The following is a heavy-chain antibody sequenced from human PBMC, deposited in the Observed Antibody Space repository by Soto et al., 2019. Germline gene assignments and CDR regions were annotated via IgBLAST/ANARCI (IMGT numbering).Heavy chain of an antibody. CDR2: INPHGVST. J-gene: IGHJ5*02. CDR3: ARSSGGNFGIIIEGTNWFAP. V-gene: IGHV1-46*01. Sequence: ASVKVSCKAPRDTFTSYYINWVRQAPGQGLEWMGVINPHGVSTAYAQKFKGRVTLTRDTSASTVYMEVSSLTSEDTAMYYCARSSGGNFGIIIEGTNWFAPWGQGTLVTVSS. D-gene: IGHD1-26*01. CDR1: RDTFTSYY.